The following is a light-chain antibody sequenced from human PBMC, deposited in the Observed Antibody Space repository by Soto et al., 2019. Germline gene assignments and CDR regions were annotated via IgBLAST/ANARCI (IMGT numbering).Light chain of an antibody. V-gene: IGKV1-17*01. J-gene: IGKJ4*01. CDR2: TAS. CDR3: QQLNSYPLT. CDR1: QSIRNY. Sequence: DIQMTQSPSSLSASVGDRVTITCRASQSIRNYLNWYQQKPGKAPKVLIYTASSLQSGAPSRFSGSGSGTDFTLTISSLQPEDFATYSCQQLNSYPLTFGGGTKVDIK.